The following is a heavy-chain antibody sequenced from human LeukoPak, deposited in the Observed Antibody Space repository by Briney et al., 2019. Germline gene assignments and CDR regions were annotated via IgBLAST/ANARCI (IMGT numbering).Heavy chain of an antibody. CDR2: ISGDGGST. Sequence: PGGSLRLSCAASGFTFDDYAMHWVRQAPGKGLEWVSLISGDGGSTYYADSVKGRFTISRDNSKNTVYLQMSTLRVADTAVYYCARESPDLDNWGQGTLVTVSS. CDR1: GFTFDDYA. CDR3: ARESPDLDN. V-gene: IGHV3-43*02. J-gene: IGHJ4*02.